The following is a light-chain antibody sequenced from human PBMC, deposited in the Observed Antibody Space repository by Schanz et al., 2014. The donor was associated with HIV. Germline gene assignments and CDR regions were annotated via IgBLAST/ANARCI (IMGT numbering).Light chain of an antibody. Sequence: DIQMTQSPSTLSASVGDRVTLTCRASHNIDNWLAWYQQKPGKAPNLLIYQTSTLKTGVPSRFSGSRSGTEFTLTISSLQPDDIATYYCQQYESSSWTFGQGTKVEIK. J-gene: IGKJ1*01. V-gene: IGKV1-5*03. CDR3: QQYESSSWT. CDR1: HNIDNW. CDR2: QTS.